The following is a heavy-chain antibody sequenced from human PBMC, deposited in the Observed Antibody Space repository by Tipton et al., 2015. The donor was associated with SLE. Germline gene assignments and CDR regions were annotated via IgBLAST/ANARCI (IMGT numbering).Heavy chain of an antibody. D-gene: IGHD2-2*01. CDR3: ARHPLVSSGMALIDAFDI. J-gene: IGHJ3*02. CDR1: GGSISDHY. CDR2: ISYSGNT. V-gene: IGHV4-59*11. Sequence: LRLSCTVSGGSISDHYWSWIRQPPGKGLEWIGYISYSGNTNYNPSLKSRVTISVDTSKNQFSLKLSFVTAADTAVYYCARHPLVSSGMALIDAFDIWGQGTKVTVSS.